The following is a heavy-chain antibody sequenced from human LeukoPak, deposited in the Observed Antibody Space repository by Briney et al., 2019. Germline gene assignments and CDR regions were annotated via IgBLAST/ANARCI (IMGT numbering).Heavy chain of an antibody. Sequence: ASVKVSCKASGYTFTSYAMNWVRQAPGQGLEWMGCINTNTGNPTYAQGFTGRFVFSLDTSVSTAYLQISSLKAEDTAVYYCARSTLGIAAAGGYYYGMDVWDQGTTVTVSS. CDR2: INTNTGNP. CDR3: ARSTLGIAAAGGYYYGMDV. V-gene: IGHV7-4-1*02. CDR1: GYTFTSYA. D-gene: IGHD6-13*01. J-gene: IGHJ6*02.